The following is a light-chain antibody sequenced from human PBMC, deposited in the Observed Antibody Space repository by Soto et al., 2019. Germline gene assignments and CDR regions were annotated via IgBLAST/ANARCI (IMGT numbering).Light chain of an antibody. J-gene: IGLJ2*01. CDR3: CAYGGTTAFVV. V-gene: IGLV2-23*02. CDR2: EVS. Sequence: QSALTQPASVSGSPGQSITISCTGTSSDGGVYNLVSWYQHHPGKAPKLLIYEVSKRPSGVSNRFAGSKSGNTASLTVSGLQTDDEADYYCCAYGGTTAFVVFGGGTKVTVL. CDR1: SSDGGVYNL.